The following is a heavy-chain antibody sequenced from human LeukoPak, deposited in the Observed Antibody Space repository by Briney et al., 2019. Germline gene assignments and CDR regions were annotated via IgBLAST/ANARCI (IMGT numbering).Heavy chain of an antibody. J-gene: IGHJ4*02. CDR1: GFSFSSFA. V-gene: IGHV3-30*18. D-gene: IGHD6-19*01. Sequence: PGKSLRPSCAASGFSFSSFAMHWVRQAPGKGLEWVAVISYDGNNQYYADSVKGRFTISRDNSKNTLYLQMNSLRPDDTAVFYCAKERYGSGWAAGDYWGQGTLVTVSS. CDR2: ISYDGNNQ. CDR3: AKERYGSGWAAGDY.